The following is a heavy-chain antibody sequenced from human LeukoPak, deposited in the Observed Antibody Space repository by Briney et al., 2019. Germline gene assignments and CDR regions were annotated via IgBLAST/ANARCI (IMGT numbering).Heavy chain of an antibody. CDR3: AKENDYGDYG. CDR1: GFPFNAYW. D-gene: IGHD4-17*01. J-gene: IGHJ4*02. V-gene: IGHV3-7*03. CDR2: IRQDGDTK. Sequence: PGGSLRLSCAASGFPFNAYWMTWVRQAPGKGLEWVANIRQDGDTKYYVDSVKGRFTISRDNSKNSLYLQMNSLRTEDTALYYCAKENDYGDYGWGQGTLVTVSS.